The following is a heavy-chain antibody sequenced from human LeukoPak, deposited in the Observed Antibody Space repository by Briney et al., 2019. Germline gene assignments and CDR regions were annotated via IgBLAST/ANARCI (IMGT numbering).Heavy chain of an antibody. CDR2: INTNTENP. J-gene: IGHJ6*03. V-gene: IGHV7-4-1*02. Sequence: ASVKVSCKASGYTFTSYAMNWVRQAPGQGLEWMGWINTNTENPTYAQGFTGRFVFSLDTSVSTAYLQISSLKAEDTAVYYCARENSVPGRGYYYYYMDVWGKGTTVTISS. CDR1: GYTFTSYA. CDR3: ARENSVPGRGYYYYYMDV.